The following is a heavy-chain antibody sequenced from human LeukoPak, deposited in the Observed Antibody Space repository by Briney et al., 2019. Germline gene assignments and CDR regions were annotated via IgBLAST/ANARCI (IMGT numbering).Heavy chain of an antibody. D-gene: IGHD3-16*01. CDR3: ARRVWGGNYDLDY. Sequence: ASVKVSCKASGYTFTVYYMHWVRQAPGQGLEWMGWINPNSGGTNYAQKFQGRVTMTRNTSISTAYMELSRLRSDDTAVYYCARRVWGGNYDLDYWGQGTLVTVSS. CDR1: GYTFTVYY. V-gene: IGHV1-2*02. CDR2: INPNSGGT. J-gene: IGHJ4*02.